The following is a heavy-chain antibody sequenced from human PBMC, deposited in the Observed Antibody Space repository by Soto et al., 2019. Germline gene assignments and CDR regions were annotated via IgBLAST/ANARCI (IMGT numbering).Heavy chain of an antibody. V-gene: IGHV6-1*01. Sequence: SQTLSLTCAISGDSVSSDITSWNWIRQSPSRGLEWLGRTYYRSKWFHDYAASVKSRITINPDTSKNQFSLELNSMTPEDTAVYYCANHNIYSSSWYDVVGNGYFDYWGQGTLVTVSS. D-gene: IGHD6-13*01. J-gene: IGHJ4*02. CDR3: ANHNIYSSSWYDVVGNGYFDY. CDR1: GDSVSSDITS. CDR2: TYYRSKWFH.